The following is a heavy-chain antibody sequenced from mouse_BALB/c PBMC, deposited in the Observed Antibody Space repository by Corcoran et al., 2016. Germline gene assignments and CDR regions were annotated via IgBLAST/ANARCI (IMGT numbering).Heavy chain of an antibody. CDR3: ASWLLRPDSFDY. J-gene: IGHJ3*01. Sequence: QIQLVQSGPELKKPGETVKISCKASGYTFTNYGMNWVKQAPGKGLKWMGWINTYTGEPTYADDFKGRFAFSLETSASTAYLQINNLKNEDTATSSCASWLLRPDSFDYWGQGTLVTVSA. D-gene: IGHD2-3*01. CDR2: INTYTGEP. CDR1: GYTFTNYG. V-gene: IGHV9-3-1*01.